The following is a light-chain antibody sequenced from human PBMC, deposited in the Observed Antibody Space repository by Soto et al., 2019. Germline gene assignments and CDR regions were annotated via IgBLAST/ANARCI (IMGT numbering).Light chain of an antibody. CDR2: GAS. V-gene: IGKV3-20*01. Sequence: EIVLTQSPGTLSLSPGERATLSCRASQSVSSSYFAWYQQKPGQAPRLIIYGASNRATGIPDRFSGSGSGTDFTLTISRLEPEDFAVYYCQQYSSSPPYTFGQGTKLEIK. CDR1: QSVSSSY. J-gene: IGKJ2*01. CDR3: QQYSSSPPYT.